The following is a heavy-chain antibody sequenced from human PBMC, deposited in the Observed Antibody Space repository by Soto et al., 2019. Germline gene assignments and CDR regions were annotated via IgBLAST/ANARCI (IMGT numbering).Heavy chain of an antibody. J-gene: IGHJ5*02. CDR2: IIPIFGTA. D-gene: IGHD3-22*01. Sequence: SVKVSCKASGGTFSSYAISWVRQAPGQGLEWMGGIIPIFGTANYAQKFQGRVTITADESTSTAYMELSSLRSEDTAVYYCARDSSGYYYGSSWGQGTLVTVSS. CDR1: GGTFSSYA. CDR3: ARDSSGYYYGSS. V-gene: IGHV1-69*13.